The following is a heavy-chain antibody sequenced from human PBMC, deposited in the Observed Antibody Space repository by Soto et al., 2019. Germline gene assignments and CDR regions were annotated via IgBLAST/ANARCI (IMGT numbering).Heavy chain of an antibody. J-gene: IGHJ3*02. V-gene: IGHV1-2*04. CDR3: ARDPKAIKMSGNDRGYRRSSGAFAI. CDR2: INPNSGCK. Sequence: ASVAVCCKDSRSTINGCYRRWVRQDTKQGLEWMGWINPNSGCKNYAQKFQGWVTMTRDTSISTAYMELSRLSSDDTAVYYWARDPKAIKMSGNDRGYRRSSGAFAIWGQGTMVTVS. CDR1: RSTINGCY. D-gene: IGHD6-6*01.